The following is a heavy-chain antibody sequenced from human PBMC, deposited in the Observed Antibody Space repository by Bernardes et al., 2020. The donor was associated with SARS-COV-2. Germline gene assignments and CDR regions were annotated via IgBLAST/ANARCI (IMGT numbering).Heavy chain of an antibody. CDR3: ARGFRAKYGSTSPIAAFDI. CDR2: IYSTGTT. Sequence: SETLSLTCTVSGGSISSDYWSWIRQSAGKGLEWIGRIYSTGTTNYNPSLKSRVTMSVDTSKNQFSLKVTSVTAADTAVYYCARGFRAKYGSTSPIAAFDIWGQGTMVTVSS. D-gene: IGHD2-2*01. V-gene: IGHV4-4*07. CDR1: GGSISSDY. J-gene: IGHJ3*02.